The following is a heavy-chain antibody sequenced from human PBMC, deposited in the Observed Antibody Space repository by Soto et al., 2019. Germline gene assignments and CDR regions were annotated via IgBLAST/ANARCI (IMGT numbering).Heavy chain of an antibody. CDR1: GFTFTRYS. CDR2: ISNTTNYI. CDR3: ARESEDLTSNFDY. V-gene: IGHV3-21*06. Sequence: EVQLVESGGGLVQPGGSLRLSCAASGFTFTRYSMNWVRQAPGKGLEWVSSISNTTNYIYYGDSMKGRFTISRDNAKNSLYLEMNSLRAEDTAVYYCARESEDLTSNFDYWGQGTLVTVSS. J-gene: IGHJ4*02.